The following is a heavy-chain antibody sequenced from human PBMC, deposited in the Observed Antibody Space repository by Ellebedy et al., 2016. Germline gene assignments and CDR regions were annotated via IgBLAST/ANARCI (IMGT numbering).Heavy chain of an antibody. CDR2: IYYSGST. CDR3: ARHFTLTTGTSNHYYGMDV. CDR1: GGSISSYY. J-gene: IGHJ6*02. D-gene: IGHD4-17*01. V-gene: IGHV4-59*08. Sequence: GSLRLSXTVSGGSISSYYWSWIRQPPGKGLEWIGYIYYSGSTNYNPSLKSRVTISVDTSKNQFSLKLSSVTAADTAVYYCARHFTLTTGTSNHYYGMDVWGQGTTVTVSS.